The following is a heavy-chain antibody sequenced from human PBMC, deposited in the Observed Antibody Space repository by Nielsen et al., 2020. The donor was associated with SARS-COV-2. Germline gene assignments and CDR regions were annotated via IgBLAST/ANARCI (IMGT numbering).Heavy chain of an antibody. CDR2: ISAYNGNT. V-gene: IGHV1-18*04. J-gene: IGHJ4*02. CDR1: GYTFTGYG. CDR3: ARVRCSGGSCYFDY. Sequence: ASVKVSCKASGYTFTGYGISWVRQAPGQGLEWMGWISAYNGNTNYAQKLQGRVTMTTDTSTSTAYMELRSLRSDDTAVYYCARVRCSGGSCYFDYWGQGTLVTVSS. D-gene: IGHD2-15*01.